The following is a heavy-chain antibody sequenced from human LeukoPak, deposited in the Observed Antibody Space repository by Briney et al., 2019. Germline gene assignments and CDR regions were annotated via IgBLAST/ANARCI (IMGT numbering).Heavy chain of an antibody. CDR3: ARSDYCSSTSCHYFYYYMDV. Sequence: PGGSLRLSCAASGFTFSSYWMNWVRQAPGKGLEWVSSISNSGSYIYYADSVKGRFTISRDNAKNSLYLQMSSLRADDTAVYYCARSDYCSSTSCHYFYYYMDVWGKGTTVTVSS. V-gene: IGHV3-21*01. D-gene: IGHD2-2*01. CDR2: ISNSGSYI. CDR1: GFTFSSYW. J-gene: IGHJ6*03.